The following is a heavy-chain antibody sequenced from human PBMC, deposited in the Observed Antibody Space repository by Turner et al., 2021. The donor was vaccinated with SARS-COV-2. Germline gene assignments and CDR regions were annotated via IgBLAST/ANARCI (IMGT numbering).Heavy chain of an antibody. Sequence: QVQLQSSGPGLVKPSETLSLTCNVPGGSISSAFWSWIRQPPGKGLEWIGYIYYRGSTNDNPSLKSRVTMSVDTSKNQFSVKLSSVTAADTAVYYCARELRFNGFDSWGQGTLVTVSS. CDR1: GGSISSAF. CDR2: IYYRGST. V-gene: IGHV4-59*01. D-gene: IGHD3-3*01. CDR3: ARELRFNGFDS. J-gene: IGHJ5*01.